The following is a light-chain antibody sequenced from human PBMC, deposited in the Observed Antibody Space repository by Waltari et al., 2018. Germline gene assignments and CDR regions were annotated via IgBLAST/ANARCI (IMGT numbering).Light chain of an antibody. Sequence: EIVMTQSPLSLPVTPGEPASISCRSSQRLLHSDGYNYLNWYLQKPGQSPQLLIYLSFMRASGVPDRFTGRGAGTYFTLKISRVEAEDVCFYYCMQALHTPPTFGQGTRAEIK. J-gene: IGKJ1*01. CDR1: QRLLHSDGYNY. V-gene: IGKV2-28*01. CDR3: MQALHTPPT. CDR2: LSF.